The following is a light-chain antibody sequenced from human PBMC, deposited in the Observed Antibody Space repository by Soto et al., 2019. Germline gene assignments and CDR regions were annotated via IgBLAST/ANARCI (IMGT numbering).Light chain of an antibody. J-gene: IGKJ1*01. CDR1: QSVSSSY. V-gene: IGKV3-20*01. Sequence: EIVLTQSPGTLSLSPGERATLSCRASQSVSSSYLAWYQQKPGQAPRLLIYGASSRATGIPDRFSGSGSGTDFTLNISSLQSEDFAVYYCQQYNNWPWTFGQGTKMDIK. CDR3: QQYNNWPWT. CDR2: GAS.